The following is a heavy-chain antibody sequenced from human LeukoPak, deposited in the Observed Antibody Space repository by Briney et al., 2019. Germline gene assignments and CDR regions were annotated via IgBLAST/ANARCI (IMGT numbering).Heavy chain of an antibody. CDR1: GFTFSSYS. Sequence: GGSLRLSCAASGFTFSSYSMNWVRQAPGKGLEWVSSISSSSSYIYYADSVKGRFTISRDNAKNSLYLQMNSLRAEDTAVYYCAREGGGYCSSTSCYALDYWGQGTLVTVSS. CDR3: AREGGGYCSSTSCYALDY. V-gene: IGHV3-21*01. CDR2: ISSSSSYI. D-gene: IGHD2-2*01. J-gene: IGHJ4*02.